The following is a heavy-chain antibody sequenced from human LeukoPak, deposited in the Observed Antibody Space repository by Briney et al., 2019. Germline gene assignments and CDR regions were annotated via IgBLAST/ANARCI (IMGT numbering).Heavy chain of an antibody. J-gene: IGHJ4*02. CDR2: IKSKTDGGTT. V-gene: IGHV3-15*01. CDR1: GFTFSNAW. CDR3: TTDEWELHFDY. Sequence: GGSLRLSCAASGFTFSNAWMSWVRQAPGKGLEWVGRIKSKTDGGTTDYAAPVKGRFTISRDDLKNTLYLQMNSPETEDTAVYYCTTDEWELHFDYWGQGTLVTVSS. D-gene: IGHD1-26*01.